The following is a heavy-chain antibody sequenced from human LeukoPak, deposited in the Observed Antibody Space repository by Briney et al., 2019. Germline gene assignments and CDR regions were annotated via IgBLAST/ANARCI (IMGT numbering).Heavy chain of an antibody. CDR3: ARDLWSPYYYYYYYMDV. V-gene: IGHV3-48*01. D-gene: IGHD3-10*01. Sequence: GGSLRLSCAASGFTFSSYSMNWVRQAPGKGLEWVSYISSSSSTIYYADSVKGRFTISRDNAKNSLYLQMNSLRAEDTAVYYCARDLWSPYYYYYYYMDVWGKGTTVTVSS. CDR1: GFTFSSYS. J-gene: IGHJ6*03. CDR2: ISSSSSTI.